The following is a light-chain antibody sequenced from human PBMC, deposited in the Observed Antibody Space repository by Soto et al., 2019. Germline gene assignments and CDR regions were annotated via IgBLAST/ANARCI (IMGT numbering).Light chain of an antibody. Sequence: IVWPQSRSTLSFSPGETATLSCRASQILTSNDVAWYQQKPGQAPRLLIYGASTRATGIPARFSGSGSGTEFTLTISRLEPEDFAVYYCEQYGSSSWTVGQGTKVDI. CDR2: GAS. CDR3: EQYGSSSWT. CDR1: QILTSND. V-gene: IGKV3-20*01. J-gene: IGKJ1*01.